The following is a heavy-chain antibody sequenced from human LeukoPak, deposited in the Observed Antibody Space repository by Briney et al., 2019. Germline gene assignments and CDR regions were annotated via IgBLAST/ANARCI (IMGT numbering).Heavy chain of an antibody. D-gene: IGHD4-17*01. J-gene: IGHJ4*02. CDR3: ARSHGDYWAFDY. CDR2: IGTAGDT. V-gene: IGHV3-13*01. Sequence: GGSLRLSCAASGFTFSSYDMHGVRQAPGKGLEWVSAIGTAGDTYYPGSVKGRFTISRENAKNSLYLQMNSLRAGDTAVYYCARSHGDYWAFDYWGQGTLVTVSS. CDR1: GFTFSSYD.